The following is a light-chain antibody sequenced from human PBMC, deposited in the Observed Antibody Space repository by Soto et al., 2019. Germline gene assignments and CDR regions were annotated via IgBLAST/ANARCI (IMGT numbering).Light chain of an antibody. J-gene: IGLJ1*01. V-gene: IGLV1-51*01. CDR2: DNN. CDR3: GAWDGGLSAVV. Sequence: QSVLTQPSSVSAAPGRTVTISPSGSSSNIGNSFVSWYQQLPGTAPRLLIYDNNERPSGIPDRISGSKSGTSATLGITGLRTGDEVDYYCGAWDGGLSAVVFGTGTKVTV. CDR1: SSNIGNSF.